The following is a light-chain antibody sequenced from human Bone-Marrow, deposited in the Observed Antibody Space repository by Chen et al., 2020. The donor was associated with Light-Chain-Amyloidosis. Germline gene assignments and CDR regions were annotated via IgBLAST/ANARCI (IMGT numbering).Light chain of an antibody. CDR1: TSNIGAGYG. CDR2: GNT. V-gene: IGLV1-40*01. CDR3: QSYDSILSSSV. J-gene: IGLJ2*01. Sequence: QSVLTQPPSLSGAPGQRVTISCTGSTSNIGAGYGVHWYQQVPGTAPKLLIYGNTNRPSGVPDRFSASKSGTSASLTITGLQAEDEADYCCQSYDSILSSSVFGGGTKLAVL.